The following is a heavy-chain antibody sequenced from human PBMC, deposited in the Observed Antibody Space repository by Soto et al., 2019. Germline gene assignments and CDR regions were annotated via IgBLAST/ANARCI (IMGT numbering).Heavy chain of an antibody. J-gene: IGHJ6*02. Sequence: QVQLVQSGAEVKKPGASVKVSCTASGYSFTSYYMHWVRQAPGQGLEWMGMINPSGGTTTYAQRFQGRVTMTRDTSPSTVYMELSSLRSEDTAVYYCARASRALLWFGELYPYGMDVWGQGTTVTVSS. CDR2: INPSGGTT. V-gene: IGHV1-46*01. CDR1: GYSFTSYY. CDR3: ARASRALLWFGELYPYGMDV. D-gene: IGHD3-10*01.